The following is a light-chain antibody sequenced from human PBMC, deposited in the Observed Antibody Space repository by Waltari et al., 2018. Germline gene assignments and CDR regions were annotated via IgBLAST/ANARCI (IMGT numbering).Light chain of an antibody. CDR1: QSISSW. CDR3: QQYNTYPWT. V-gene: IGKV1-5*01. Sequence: DIQMTQSPSTVSASVGDRVTITCRASQSISSWLAWYQQKPGTAPKLLIYDASSLESGVPSRLSGSGSGTEFTLTISSLQPDDFAAYYCQQYNTYPWTFGQGTKVEIK. CDR2: DAS. J-gene: IGKJ1*01.